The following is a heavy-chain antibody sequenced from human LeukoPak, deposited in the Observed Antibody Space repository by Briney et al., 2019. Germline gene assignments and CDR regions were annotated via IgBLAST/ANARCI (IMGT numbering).Heavy chain of an antibody. D-gene: IGHD2-21*02. V-gene: IGHV4-59*01. CDR3: ARWGESGDSVVHAFDI. CDR2: GHHSGTA. CDR1: GAPITSYY. J-gene: IGHJ3*02. Sequence: PSETLSLTCTVSGAPITSYYWNWMRQSPGKGLEWIVYGHHSGTANYNPSLESRGTISVDTSKNQFSLKLSSVSAADTAVYYCARWGESGDSVVHAFDIWGRGTMVTVSS.